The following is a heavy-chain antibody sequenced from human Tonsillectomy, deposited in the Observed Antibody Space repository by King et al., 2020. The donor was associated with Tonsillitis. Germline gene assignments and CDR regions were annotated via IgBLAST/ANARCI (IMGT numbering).Heavy chain of an antibody. CDR1: GFTFSTYT. J-gene: IGHJ4*02. V-gene: IGHV3-21*01. D-gene: IGHD6-13*01. Sequence: VQLVESGGGLVKPGGSLRLSCAASGFTFSTYTMNWVRQAPEKGLEWVSSISGGSSYIYYADSVKGRFTISRDNANNSLYLQMNSLRAEDTAVYYCARDQQLMRWGRGTLVTVSS. CDR2: ISGGSSYI. CDR3: ARDQQLMR.